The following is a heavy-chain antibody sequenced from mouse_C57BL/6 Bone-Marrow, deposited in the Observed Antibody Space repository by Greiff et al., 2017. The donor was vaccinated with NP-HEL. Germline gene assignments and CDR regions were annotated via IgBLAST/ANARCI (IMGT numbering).Heavy chain of an antibody. CDR3: ARLLNYYGSSYYFDY. D-gene: IGHD1-1*01. CDR2: ISNGGGST. V-gene: IGHV5-12*01. CDR1: GFTFSDYY. Sequence: EVQVVESGGGLVQPGGSLKLSCAASGFTFSDYYMYWVRQTPEKRLEWVAYISNGGGSTYYPDTVKGRFTISRDNAKNTLYLQMSRLKSEDTAMYYCARLLNYYGSSYYFDYWGQGTTLTVSS. J-gene: IGHJ2*01.